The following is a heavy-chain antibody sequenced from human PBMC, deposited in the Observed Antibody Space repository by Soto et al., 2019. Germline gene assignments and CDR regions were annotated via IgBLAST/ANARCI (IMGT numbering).Heavy chain of an antibody. Sequence: TLCLSCTVAGFSISSGGYYWSWHRQHPGKGLEWIGYIYYSGSTYYNPSLKSRVTISVDTSKNQFSLKLSSVAAADTAVYYCAREVITMVRGVSWFDPWGQGTLVTVSS. CDR3: AREVITMVRGVSWFDP. V-gene: IGHV4-31*03. CDR1: GFSISSGGYY. CDR2: IYYSGST. J-gene: IGHJ5*02. D-gene: IGHD3-10*01.